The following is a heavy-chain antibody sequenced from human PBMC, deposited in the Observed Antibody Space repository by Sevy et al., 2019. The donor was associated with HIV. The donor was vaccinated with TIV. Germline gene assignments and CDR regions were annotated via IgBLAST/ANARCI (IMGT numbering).Heavy chain of an antibody. J-gene: IGHJ6*02. Sequence: GGSLRLSCATSGFPFSSYAMSWVRQAPGKGLEWVSFIRSKAYGGTTQYAASVKGRFTISRDDSKSIAYLQMNSLRTEDTAVYYCTRVEGATDWGMDVWGQGTTVTVSS. CDR2: IRSKAYGGTT. V-gene: IGHV3-49*04. CDR3: TRVEGATDWGMDV. D-gene: IGHD1-26*01. CDR1: GFPFSSYA.